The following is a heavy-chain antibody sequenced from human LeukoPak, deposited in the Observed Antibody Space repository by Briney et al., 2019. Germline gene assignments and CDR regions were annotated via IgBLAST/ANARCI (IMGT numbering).Heavy chain of an antibody. CDR1: GHTFTGYY. CDR3: ARGRGSTSSNFDY. CDR2: INPNNGGT. D-gene: IGHD2-2*01. V-gene: IGHV1-2*02. Sequence: ASVKVSCKASGHTFTGYYMHWVRQAPGQGLEWMGWINPNNGGTNYAQKLQGRVTMPRDTSINTAYMELRRLTSEDPAVYSCARGRGSTSSNFDYWGQGTLVTVSS. J-gene: IGHJ4*02.